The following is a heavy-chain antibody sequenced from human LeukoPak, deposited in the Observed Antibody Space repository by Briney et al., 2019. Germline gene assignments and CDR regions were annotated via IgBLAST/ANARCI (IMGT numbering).Heavy chain of an antibody. V-gene: IGHV3-30*02. CDR3: ASGGTYSGYFSY. Sequence: GGSLRLSCAASGFTFSGSAMHWVRQAPGKGLERVAFIRADGSNKYYADSVKGRFTISRDNSKNTLYLQMNSLRPEDTAVYYCASGGTYSGYFSYWGQGTLVIVSS. J-gene: IGHJ4*02. CDR1: GFTFSGSA. D-gene: IGHD1-26*01. CDR2: IRADGSNK.